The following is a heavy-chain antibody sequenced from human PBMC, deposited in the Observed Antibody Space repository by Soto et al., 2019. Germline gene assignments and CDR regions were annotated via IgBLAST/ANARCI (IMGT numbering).Heavy chain of an antibody. Sequence: VQLVESGGGLVQPGGSLRLSCAASGFSFSSYWMHWVRHAPGKGLVWVSRINSDGSSATYADSVKGRFTISRDNAKNTLYLQMHSLKPEDTAVYYCAKGVPAATRYFQHWGQGTLVTVSS. V-gene: IGHV3-74*01. CDR1: GFSFSSYW. CDR3: AKGVPAATRYFQH. D-gene: IGHD2-2*01. CDR2: INSDGSSA. J-gene: IGHJ1*01.